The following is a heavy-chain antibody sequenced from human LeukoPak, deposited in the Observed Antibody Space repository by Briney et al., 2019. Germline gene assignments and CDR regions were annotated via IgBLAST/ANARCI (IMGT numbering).Heavy chain of an antibody. Sequence: PKASVKVSCKASGYTFTSYYMHWVRQAPGQGLEWMGIINPSGGSTSYAQKFQGRVTMTTDTSTSTAYMELRSLRSDDTAVYYCAREGGSGWSVIWGQGTLVTVSS. CDR1: GYTFTSYY. V-gene: IGHV1-46*01. CDR3: AREGGSGWSVI. D-gene: IGHD6-19*01. CDR2: INPSGGST. J-gene: IGHJ4*02.